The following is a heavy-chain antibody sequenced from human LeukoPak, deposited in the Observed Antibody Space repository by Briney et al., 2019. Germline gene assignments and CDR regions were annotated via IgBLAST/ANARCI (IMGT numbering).Heavy chain of an antibody. CDR1: GYTLTIFA. Sequence: ASVKVSCKASGYTLTIFAMNWVRQAPGQGLEWMGWINTKSGSPTYAQGFTGRFVFSLDTSVNTAYLQISSLKAEDTAIYFCARGDSKASDYWGQGTLVTVSS. CDR2: INTKSGSP. V-gene: IGHV7-4-1*02. D-gene: IGHD3-22*01. CDR3: ARGDSKASDY. J-gene: IGHJ4*02.